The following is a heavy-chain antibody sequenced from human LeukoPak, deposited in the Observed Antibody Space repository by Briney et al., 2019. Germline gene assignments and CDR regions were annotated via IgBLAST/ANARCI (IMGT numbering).Heavy chain of an antibody. J-gene: IGHJ4*02. D-gene: IGHD5-12*01. Sequence: GGSLRLSCAASGFTFSSYGMHWVRQAPGKGLEWVAFIRYDGSNKYYADSVKGRFTISRDNSKNTLYLQMNSLRAEDTAVYYCAKDSAGYSGYDSYFDYWGQGTLVTVSS. CDR2: IRYDGSNK. CDR1: GFTFSSYG. V-gene: IGHV3-30*02. CDR3: AKDSAGYSGYDSYFDY.